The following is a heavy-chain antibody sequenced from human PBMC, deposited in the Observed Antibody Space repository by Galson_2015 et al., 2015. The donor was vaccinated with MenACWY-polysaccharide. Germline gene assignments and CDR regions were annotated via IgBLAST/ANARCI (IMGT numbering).Heavy chain of an antibody. J-gene: IGHJ4*02. D-gene: IGHD2-2*01. CDR2: ITSTSSYI. Sequence: SLRLSCAAPGFTFSSYSMNWVRQPPGKGLEWVSSITSTSSYIYYADSVKGRSTISRDNAKNSLYLQMNSLRAEDTAVYNCASAGFLSNSLYPADYWCQGTLVTVAS. V-gene: IGHV3-21*01. CDR3: ASAGFLSNSLYPADY. CDR1: GFTFSSYS.